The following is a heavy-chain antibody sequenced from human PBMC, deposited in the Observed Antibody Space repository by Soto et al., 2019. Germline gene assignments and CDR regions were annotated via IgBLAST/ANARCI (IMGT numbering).Heavy chain of an antibody. V-gene: IGHV3-72*01. CDR1: GLIFSDYH. J-gene: IGHJ6*02. Sequence: EVQLVESGGGLVQPGGSLRLSCAASGLIFSDYHMDWVRQAPGKGLDWVGRIRRKANSYTPEYAASVKGTFTISRDDSKDSMYLYRHIRKPEDTAVYYCAMVGGWSGGSNDMDVWGQGTTVTVSS. D-gene: IGHD6-19*01. CDR3: AMVGGWSGGSNDMDV. CDR2: IRRKANSYTP.